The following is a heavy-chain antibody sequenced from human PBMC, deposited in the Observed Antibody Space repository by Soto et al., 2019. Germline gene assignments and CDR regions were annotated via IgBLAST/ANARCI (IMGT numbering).Heavy chain of an antibody. D-gene: IGHD2-15*01. CDR3: ARYARYCSGGSCYWGGVDY. Sequence: GESLKISCKGSGYSFTSYWVGWVRQMPGKGLEWMGIIYPGDSDTRYRPSFQGQVTISADKSISTAYLQWSSLKASDTAMYYCARYARYCSGGSCYWGGVDYWGQGTLVTVSS. J-gene: IGHJ4*02. V-gene: IGHV5-51*01. CDR2: IYPGDSDT. CDR1: GYSFTSYW.